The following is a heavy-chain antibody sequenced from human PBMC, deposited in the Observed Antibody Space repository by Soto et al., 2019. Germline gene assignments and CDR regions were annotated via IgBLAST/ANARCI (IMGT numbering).Heavy chain of an antibody. CDR1: GFTFSSYA. J-gene: IGHJ4*02. D-gene: IGHD3-22*01. Sequence: GGSLRLSCAASGFTFSSYAMSWVRQAPGKGLEWVSAISGSGGSTYYADSVKGRFTISRDNSKNTLYLQMNSLRAEDTAVYYCFSLVVVTLYYFDYWGQGTLVTVSS. CDR2: ISGSGGST. V-gene: IGHV3-23*01. CDR3: FSLVVVTLYYFDY.